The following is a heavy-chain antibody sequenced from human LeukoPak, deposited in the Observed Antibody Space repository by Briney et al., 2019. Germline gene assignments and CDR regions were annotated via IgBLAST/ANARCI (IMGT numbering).Heavy chain of an antibody. CDR2: FYSSTRT. Sequence: SETLSLTCTVSGDSLTSGSRYWSWIRQPAGKGLEWIGHFYSSTRTTYNPSLESRVTISGDTAKNQFSLKLDSVTPADTAVYFCARCMSELDYGDYAYYYHMDVWGKGTTVTVSS. CDR1: GDSLTSGSRY. J-gene: IGHJ6*04. D-gene: IGHD4-17*01. CDR3: ARCMSELDYGDYAYYYHMDV. V-gene: IGHV4-61*09.